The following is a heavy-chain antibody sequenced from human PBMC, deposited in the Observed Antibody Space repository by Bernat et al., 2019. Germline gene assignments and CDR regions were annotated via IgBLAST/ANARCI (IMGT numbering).Heavy chain of an antibody. Sequence: QVQLVQSGAEVKKPESSVKVSCKASGGTFSSYTISWVRQAPGQGLEWMGRIIPILGIANYAQKFQGRVTITADKSTSTAYMELSSLRSEDTAVYYCARAGGIGSSWIYYFDYWGQGTLVTVSS. V-gene: IGHV1-69*02. J-gene: IGHJ4*02. CDR3: ARAGGIGSSWIYYFDY. CDR2: IIPILGIA. D-gene: IGHD6-13*01. CDR1: GGTFSSYT.